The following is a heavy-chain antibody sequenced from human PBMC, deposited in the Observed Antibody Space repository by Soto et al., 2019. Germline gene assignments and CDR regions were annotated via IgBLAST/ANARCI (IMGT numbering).Heavy chain of an antibody. CDR1: GYSLRSYW. CDR2: IYPDDSDT. V-gene: IGHV5-51*01. CDR3: ARQSLQWPPDY. D-gene: IGHD6-19*01. Sequence: GESLKISCKGSGYSLRSYWIGWVRQMPGKGLEWMGIIYPDDSDTRYSQSFQGQVTLSADKSISTAYLQWSSLKASDTAMYYCARQSLQWPPDYWGQGTLVTVSS. J-gene: IGHJ4*02.